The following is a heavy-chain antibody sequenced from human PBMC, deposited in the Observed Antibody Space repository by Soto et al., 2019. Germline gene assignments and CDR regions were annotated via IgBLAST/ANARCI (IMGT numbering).Heavy chain of an antibody. Sequence: ASVKVSCKASGGTFSSYAISWVRQAPGQGLEWMGGIIPIFGTANYAQKFQGRVTITADESTSTAYMELSSLGSEDTAVYYCARVGDYSNSFDYWGQGTLVTVSS. J-gene: IGHJ4*02. V-gene: IGHV1-69*13. D-gene: IGHD4-4*01. CDR2: IIPIFGTA. CDR3: ARVGDYSNSFDY. CDR1: GGTFSSYA.